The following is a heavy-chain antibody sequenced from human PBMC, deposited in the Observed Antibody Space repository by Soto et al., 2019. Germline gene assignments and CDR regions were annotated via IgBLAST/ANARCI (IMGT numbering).Heavy chain of an antibody. CDR2: TYYRSKWYN. J-gene: IGHJ4*02. Sequence: PSQTLSLTFAISVDSVSSNSAAWNWIRQSPSRGLEWLGRTYYRSKWYNDYAVSVKSRITINPDTSKNQFSLQLNSVTPEDTAVYYCARAVAGTVVLLYFDYWGQGTMVTVSS. D-gene: IGHD6-19*01. V-gene: IGHV6-1*01. CDR1: VDSVSSNSAA. CDR3: ARAVAGTVVLLYFDY.